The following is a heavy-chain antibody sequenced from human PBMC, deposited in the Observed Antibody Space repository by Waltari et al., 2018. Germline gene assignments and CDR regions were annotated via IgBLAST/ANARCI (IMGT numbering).Heavy chain of an antibody. D-gene: IGHD2-15*01. CDR1: GFPFSSYA. CDR2: ISGSGGST. Sequence: EVQLLESGGGLVQPGGSLRLSCAASGFPFSSYAMSWVRPAPGKGLGWVSAISGSGGSTYYADSVKGRFTISRDNSKNTLYLQMNSLRAEDTAVYYCAKAELRYCSGGSCAYWYFDLWGRGTLVTVSS. J-gene: IGHJ2*01. CDR3: AKAELRYCSGGSCAYWYFDL. V-gene: IGHV3-23*01.